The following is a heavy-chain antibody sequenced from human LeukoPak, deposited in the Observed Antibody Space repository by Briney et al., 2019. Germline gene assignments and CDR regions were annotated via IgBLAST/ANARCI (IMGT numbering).Heavy chain of an antibody. J-gene: IGHJ4*02. CDR1: GFTFSSYS. V-gene: IGHV3-21*01. D-gene: IGHD2-15*01. CDR2: ISSSSSYI. CDR3: ARDPSGYCSGGSCYEYFDY. Sequence: PGGSLRLSCAASGFTFSSYSMNWVRQAPGKGLEWVSSISSSSSYIYYADSVKGRFTISRDNAKNSLYLQMNSLRAEDTAVYYCARDPSGYCSGGSCYEYFDYWGQGTLVTVSS.